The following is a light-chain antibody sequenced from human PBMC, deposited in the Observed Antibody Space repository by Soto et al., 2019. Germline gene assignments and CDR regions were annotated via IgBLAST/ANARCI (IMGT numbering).Light chain of an antibody. Sequence: QSVLAQPASVSGSPGQSITISCTGTSSDVGDYDYVSWYQQHPGKAPKLMIYEVSKRPSGVSNRFSGSKSGDTASLTISGLQAEDEADYYCSSYTGSSTLYVFGTGTMVTVL. J-gene: IGLJ1*01. CDR1: SSDVGDYDY. CDR2: EVS. V-gene: IGLV2-14*01. CDR3: SSYTGSSTLYV.